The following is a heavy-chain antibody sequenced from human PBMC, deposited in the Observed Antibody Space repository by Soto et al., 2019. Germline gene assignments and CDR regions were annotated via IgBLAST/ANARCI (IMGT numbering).Heavy chain of an antibody. CDR3: ARDLGTTYLPELFDY. Sequence: HPGGSLRLSCAASGFTVSSYWMSWARQDTGKGLKWVANIKQDGSEKYYVDSVKGRFTISRDNAKNSLYPQMNSLRAEDTAVYYCARDLGTTYLPELFDYWGQGTLVTVSS. J-gene: IGHJ4*02. CDR2: IKQDGSEK. V-gene: IGHV3-7*01. CDR1: GFTVSSYW. D-gene: IGHD1-7*01.